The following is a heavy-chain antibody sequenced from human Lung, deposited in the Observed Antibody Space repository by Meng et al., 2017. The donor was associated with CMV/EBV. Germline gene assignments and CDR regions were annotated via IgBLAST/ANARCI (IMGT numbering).Heavy chain of an antibody. D-gene: IGHD2-2*01. Sequence: ISWVRRAPGLGLDWLAGIIPLFCPANFAQKFQGSVTITTDDSTSTAYMKLSSLGSEDTAVYYCAGAQDIVVVPAAKGTDPYNWFDSWGQGTLVTVSS. V-gene: IGHV1-69*05. CDR3: AGAQDIVVVPAAKGTDPYNWFDS. CDR2: IIPLFCPA. J-gene: IGHJ5*01.